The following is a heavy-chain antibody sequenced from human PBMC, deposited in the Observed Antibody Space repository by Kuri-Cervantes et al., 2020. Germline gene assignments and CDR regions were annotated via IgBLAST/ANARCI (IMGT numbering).Heavy chain of an antibody. J-gene: IGHJ3*02. V-gene: IGHV4-30-2*01. D-gene: IGHD6-6*01. CDR3: AKDLRSSSLRGGAFDI. Sequence: SETLSLICAVSGGSLSSDGYSWSWIRQPPGKGLEWIGYIYHSGSTYYNPSLQSRVTISVDRSKNQFSLKLSSVTAADTAVYYCAKDLRSSSLRGGAFDIWGQGTMVTVSS. CDR1: GGSLSSDGYS. CDR2: IYHSGST.